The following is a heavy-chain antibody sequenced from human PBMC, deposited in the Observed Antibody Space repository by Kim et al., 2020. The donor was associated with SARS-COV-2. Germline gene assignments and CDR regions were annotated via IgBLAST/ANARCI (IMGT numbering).Heavy chain of an antibody. V-gene: IGHV3-23*01. CDR3: ATGVGGRYYFFDY. Sequence: YADSVKGRFTIARDNAKNTLYLQMNSLRAEDTAVYYCATGVGGRYYFFDYWGQGTLVTVSS. D-gene: IGHD1-26*01. J-gene: IGHJ4*02.